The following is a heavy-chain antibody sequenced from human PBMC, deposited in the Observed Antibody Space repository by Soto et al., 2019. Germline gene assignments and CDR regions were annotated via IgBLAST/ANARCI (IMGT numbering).Heavy chain of an antibody. Sequence: PSETLSLTCTVSGGSISSSSYYWGWIRQPPGKGLEWIGSIYYSGSTYYNPSLKSRVTISVDTSKNQFSLKLSSVTAADTAVYYCARIEKNCSGGSCYPDNWFDPWGQGTLVTVSS. CDR3: ARIEKNCSGGSCYPDNWFDP. CDR1: GGSISSSSYY. J-gene: IGHJ5*02. V-gene: IGHV4-39*01. D-gene: IGHD2-15*01. CDR2: IYYSGST.